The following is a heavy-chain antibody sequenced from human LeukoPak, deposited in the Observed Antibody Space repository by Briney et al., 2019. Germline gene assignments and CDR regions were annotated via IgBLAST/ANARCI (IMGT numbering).Heavy chain of an antibody. V-gene: IGHV3-23*01. CDR2: ISGSGGST. CDR3: AKDFSYYDSSGPFDY. J-gene: IGHJ4*02. D-gene: IGHD3-22*01. Sequence: GGSLRLSCAASGFTFSSYAMSWVRQAPGKGREWVSAISGSGGSTYYADSVKGRFTISRDNSKNTLYLQMNSLRAEDTAVYYCAKDFSYYDSSGPFDYWGQGTLVTVSS. CDR1: GFTFSSYA.